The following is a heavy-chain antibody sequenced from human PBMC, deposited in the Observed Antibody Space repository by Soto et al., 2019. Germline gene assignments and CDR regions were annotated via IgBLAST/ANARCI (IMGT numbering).Heavy chain of an antibody. CDR3: ATSDYGDNPNWFDP. CDR2: IYYSGST. V-gene: IGHV4-31*03. Sequence: SETLSLTCTVSGGPISSGGYYWSWIRQHPGKGLEWIGYIYYSGSTYYNPSLKSRVTISVDTSKNQFSLKLSSVTAADTAVYHCATSDYGDNPNWFDPWGQGTLVTVSS. J-gene: IGHJ5*02. CDR1: GGPISSGGYY. D-gene: IGHD4-17*01.